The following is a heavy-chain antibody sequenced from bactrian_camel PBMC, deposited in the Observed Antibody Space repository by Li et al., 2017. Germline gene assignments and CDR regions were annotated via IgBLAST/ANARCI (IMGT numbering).Heavy chain of an antibody. CDR3: AKGPRSDCYSLSRCSYEYNY. V-gene: IGHV3S1*01. CDR1: GFTFGSYW. Sequence: QVQLVESGGGSVQPGGSLRLSCAASGFTFGSYWMYWVRQAPGKGLEWVSGIASGGGCTYYADSAKGRFTISRDDAKNTLYLQLNSLETEDTAMYYCAKGPRSDCYSLSRCSYEYNYWGQGTQVTVS. D-gene: IGHD3*01. J-gene: IGHJ4*01. CDR2: IASGGGCT.